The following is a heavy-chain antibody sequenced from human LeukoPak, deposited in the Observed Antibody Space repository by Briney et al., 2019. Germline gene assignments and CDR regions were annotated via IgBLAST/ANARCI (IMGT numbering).Heavy chain of an antibody. Sequence: PSETLSLTCAVSGGSISSGGYSWSWIRQPPGKGLEWIGYIYHSGSTYYNPSLKSRVTISVDRSKNQFSLKLSSVTAADTAVYYRARTSLYFYGSGSAHYFDYWGQGTLLTVSS. V-gene: IGHV4-30-2*01. CDR3: ARTSLYFYGSGSAHYFDY. D-gene: IGHD3-10*01. CDR2: IYHSGST. J-gene: IGHJ4*02. CDR1: GGSISSGGYS.